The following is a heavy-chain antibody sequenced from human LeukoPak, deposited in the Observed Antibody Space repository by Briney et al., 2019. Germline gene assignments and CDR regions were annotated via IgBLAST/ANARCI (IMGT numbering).Heavy chain of an antibody. CDR2: IIPIFGTA. V-gene: IGHV1-69*05. CDR3: ASNGVGGFAFDI. Sequence: ASVKVSCKASGGTFSSYAISWVRQAPGQGLEWMGGIIPIFGTANYAQKFQGRVTITTDESTSAAYMELSSLRSEDTAVYYCASNGVGGFAFDIWGQGTMVTVSS. J-gene: IGHJ3*02. D-gene: IGHD2-15*01. CDR1: GGTFSSYA.